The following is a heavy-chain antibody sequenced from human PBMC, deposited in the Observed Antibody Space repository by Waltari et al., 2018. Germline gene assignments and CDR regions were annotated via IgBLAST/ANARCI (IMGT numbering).Heavy chain of an antibody. J-gene: IGHJ6*02. Sequence: QVHLQQWGAGLLKPSETLSLTCGVSGGSFSGYSWSWLRQPPGKGLEWIGEINHSGSTNYNPSLKSRVTMSVDTSKSQFSLKLSSVTAADTAVYYCARGRCISTWFCQYYGVDVWGQGATVIVSS. CDR2: INHSGST. CDR1: GGSFSGYS. CDR3: ARGRCISTWFCQYYGVDV. V-gene: IGHV4-34*01. D-gene: IGHD2-8*01.